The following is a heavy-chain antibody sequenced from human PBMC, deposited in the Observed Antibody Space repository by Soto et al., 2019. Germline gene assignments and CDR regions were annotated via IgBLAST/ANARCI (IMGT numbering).Heavy chain of an antibody. Sequence: GGSLRLSCAASGLTFSNYAMTWVRQAPGKGLEWVSTINNRGGSTWYADSVKGRFTISRDNSKNTLYLQMNSLRAEDTAVYYCAKGDSSGYYSPFDYWGQGTLVTVSS. V-gene: IGHV3-23*01. J-gene: IGHJ4*02. D-gene: IGHD3-22*01. CDR3: AKGDSSGYYSPFDY. CDR1: GLTFSNYA. CDR2: INNRGGST.